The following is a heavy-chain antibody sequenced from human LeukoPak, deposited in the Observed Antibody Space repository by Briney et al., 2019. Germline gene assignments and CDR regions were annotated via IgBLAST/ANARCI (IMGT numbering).Heavy chain of an antibody. CDR3: ARFHTSSWFFDS. CDR1: GDSISSGDYY. V-gene: IGHV4-61*02. CDR2: ISSSGST. Sequence: PSETLSLTCTVSGDSISSGDYYWSWIRQPAGKGLEWIGRISSSGSTNYNPSLKSRVTMSVDESKNEFSLKLTSVTAADTAVYYCARFHTSSWFFDSWGQGILVTVSS. J-gene: IGHJ4*02. D-gene: IGHD6-13*01.